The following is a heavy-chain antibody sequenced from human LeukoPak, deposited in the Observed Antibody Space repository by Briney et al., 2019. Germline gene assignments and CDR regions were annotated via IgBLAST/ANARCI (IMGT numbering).Heavy chain of an antibody. CDR1: GYTFTSYG. Sequence: GASVKVSCKASGYTFTSYGISWVRQAPGQGLEWMGWISAYNGNTNYAQKLQGRVTMTTDTSTSTAYMELRSLRSDDTAVYYCARDGRGIVVVPAAIVEDAFDIWGQGTMVTVSS. J-gene: IGHJ3*02. V-gene: IGHV1-18*01. CDR3: ARDGRGIVVVPAAIVEDAFDI. D-gene: IGHD2-2*02. CDR2: ISAYNGNT.